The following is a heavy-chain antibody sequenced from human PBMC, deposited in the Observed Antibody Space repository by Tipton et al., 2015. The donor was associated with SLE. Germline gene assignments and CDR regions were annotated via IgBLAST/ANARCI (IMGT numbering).Heavy chain of an antibody. CDR3: ASLPFWYYYYGMDV. V-gene: IGHV4-4*07. CDR2: IYTSGST. J-gene: IGHJ6*02. Sequence: TLSLTCTVSGGSISSYYWSWIRQPAGKGLEWIGRIYTSGSTNYNPSLKSRVTMSVDTSKNQFSLKLSSVTAADTAVYYCASLPFWYYYYGMDVWGQGTTVTVSS. CDR1: GGSISSYY. D-gene: IGHD3-3*01.